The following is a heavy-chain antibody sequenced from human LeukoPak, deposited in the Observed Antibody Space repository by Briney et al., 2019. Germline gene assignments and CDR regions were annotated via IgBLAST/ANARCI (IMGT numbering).Heavy chain of an antibody. CDR2: IKQDGRER. D-gene: IGHD3-10*02. J-gene: IGHJ6*04. CDR3: AELGITMIGDV. CDR1: GFTFSSYW. Sequence: GGSLRLSCAASGFTFSSYWTSWVRQAPGKGLEWVANIKQDGRERYSVDSVKGRFTISRENAKNSLYRQMNSLRAEDTAVYFSAELGITMIGDVWGKGTTVTISS. V-gene: IGHV3-7*01.